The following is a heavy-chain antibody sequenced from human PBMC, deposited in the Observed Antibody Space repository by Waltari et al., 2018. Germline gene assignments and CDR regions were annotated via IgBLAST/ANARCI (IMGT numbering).Heavy chain of an antibody. CDR3: ARVHFPSLISYYYYMDV. Sequence: QVQLQESAPGLLKPSQTLSTTCTVSGCSTSSGGYYWSWTRPHPGKGLEWIGYSYYSGSTSDNPSLKSRVTISVDTSKNQFSRKLSPVTAADTAVYYCARVHFPSLISYYYYMDVWGKGTTVTVSS. CDR2: SYYSGST. J-gene: IGHJ6*03. CDR1: GCSTSSGGYY. V-gene: IGHV4-31*03. D-gene: IGHD3-3*02.